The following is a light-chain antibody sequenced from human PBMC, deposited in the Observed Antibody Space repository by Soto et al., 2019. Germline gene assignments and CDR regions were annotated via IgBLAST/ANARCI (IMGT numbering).Light chain of an antibody. V-gene: IGKV3-11*01. J-gene: IGKJ4*01. CDR1: QSVSSY. Sequence: EMVLTQSPGTLSLSPGERAILSCRASQSVSSYLAWYQQKPGQAPRLLIYDASNRATGIPARFSGSGSGTDFTLTITSIETEAFAHYSCLQRINWPLTFVGGTKVDIK. CDR3: LQRINWPLT. CDR2: DAS.